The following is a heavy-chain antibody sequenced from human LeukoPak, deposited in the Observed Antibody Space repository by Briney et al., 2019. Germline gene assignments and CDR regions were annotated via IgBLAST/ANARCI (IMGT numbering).Heavy chain of an antibody. CDR2: IYSGGST. J-gene: IGHJ4*02. CDR1: GFTVSSNY. V-gene: IGHV3-66*01. Sequence: GGSLRLSCAASGFTVSSNYMSWVRQAPGKGLEWVSVIYSGGSTYYADSVKGRFTISRDNSRNTLYLQMNSLRAEDTAVYYCAREYSSGWYYFDYRGQGTLVTVSS. CDR3: AREYSSGWYYFDY. D-gene: IGHD6-19*01.